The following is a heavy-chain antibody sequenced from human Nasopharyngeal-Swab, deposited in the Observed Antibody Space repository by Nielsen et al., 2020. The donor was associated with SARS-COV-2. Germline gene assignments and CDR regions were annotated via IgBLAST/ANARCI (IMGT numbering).Heavy chain of an antibody. J-gene: IGHJ4*02. CDR3: ARERVTDKYFDH. D-gene: IGHD2-21*02. CDR1: GGSISSYY. Sequence: SETLSLTCTVPGGSISSYYWSWIRQPPGKGLEWIGYIYYSGSTNYNPSLKSRVTISVDTSKSQFSLKLSSVTTADTAVYYCARERVTDKYFDHWGQGTLVTVSS. CDR2: IYYSGST. V-gene: IGHV4-59*01.